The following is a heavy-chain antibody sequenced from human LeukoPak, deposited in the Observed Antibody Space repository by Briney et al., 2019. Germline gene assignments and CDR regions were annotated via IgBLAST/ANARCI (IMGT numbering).Heavy chain of an antibody. D-gene: IGHD7-27*01. CDR2: ISYDGSSR. CDR1: VFSLSNNP. CDR3: ASPPGRPNGD. Sequence: GGCLRLSCAASVFSLSNNPMRWVRQARCKGREWVATISYDGSSRYSAGSVKGRFTISRDNSKNTLSLQMNSLRAEDTAMYYCASPPGRPNGDWGQGTLVTVSS. V-gene: IGHV3-30*04. J-gene: IGHJ4*02.